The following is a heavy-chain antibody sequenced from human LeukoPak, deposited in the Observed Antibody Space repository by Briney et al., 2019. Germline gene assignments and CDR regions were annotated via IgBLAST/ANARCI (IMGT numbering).Heavy chain of an antibody. V-gene: IGHV4-61*01. Sequence: SETLSLTCTVSGGSVSSGSYYWSWIRQPPGKGLEWIGYIYYSGSTNYNPSLKSRVTISVDTSKNQFSLKLSSLTAADTAVYYCAKSREEIRGLDAFDIWGQGTMVTVSS. CDR3: AKSREEIRGLDAFDI. J-gene: IGHJ3*02. CDR2: IYYSGST. D-gene: IGHD5-24*01. CDR1: GGSVSSGSYY.